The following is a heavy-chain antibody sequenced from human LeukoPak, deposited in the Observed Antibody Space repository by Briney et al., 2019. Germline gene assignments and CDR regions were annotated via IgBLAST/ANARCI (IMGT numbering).Heavy chain of an antibody. CDR1: GFTVSSNY. CDR2: IYSGGST. D-gene: IGHD6-13*01. Sequence: GGSLRLSCAASGFTVSSNYMSWVRQAPGKGLEWVSVIYSGGSTYYADSVKGRFTISRDNSKNTLYLQMNSLRAEDTAVYYCARDRLGIAASLGAFDNWGQGTMVTVSS. V-gene: IGHV3-53*01. CDR3: ARDRLGIAASLGAFDN. J-gene: IGHJ3*02.